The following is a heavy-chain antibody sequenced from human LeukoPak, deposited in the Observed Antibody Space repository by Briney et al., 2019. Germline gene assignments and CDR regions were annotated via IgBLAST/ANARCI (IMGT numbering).Heavy chain of an antibody. CDR3: AREADCSGGDCYRGAFDI. Sequence: PGGSLRLSCAASGFIFTDWYMSWIRQAPGKGLQWLSYISSSSSDTSYADSVRGRFTISRDISKNTLFLQMNSLRAEDTAVYYCAREADCSGGDCYRGAFDIWGQGTMVTVSS. J-gene: IGHJ3*02. D-gene: IGHD2-15*01. CDR1: GFIFTDWY. CDR2: ISSSSSDT. V-gene: IGHV3-11*06.